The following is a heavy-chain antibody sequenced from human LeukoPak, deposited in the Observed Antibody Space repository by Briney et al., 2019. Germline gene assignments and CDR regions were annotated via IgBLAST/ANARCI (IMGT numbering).Heavy chain of an antibody. CDR2: IYYSGNT. CDR3: ARQLKALYVAAPGASSS. Sequence: SETLSLTCTVSGGSISGSYYSWGWIRQPPGKGLEWIGSIYYSGNTYYNPSLKSRLTMSVDTSKNQFSLKLRSVSAADTAVYYCARQLKALYVAAPGASSSWGQGTLVTVSS. J-gene: IGHJ5*02. D-gene: IGHD3-16*02. CDR1: GGSISGSYYS. V-gene: IGHV4-39*01.